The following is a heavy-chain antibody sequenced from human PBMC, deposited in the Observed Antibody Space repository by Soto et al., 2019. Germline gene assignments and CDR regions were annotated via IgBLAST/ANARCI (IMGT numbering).Heavy chain of an antibody. CDR1: GFTFSKNW. D-gene: IGHD1-1*01. Sequence: GASLKISCAASGFTFSKNWMHWVRQGQGKGLVWVSRINPDGSYTSYADSVKGRFTISRDNAKNTLYLQMNSLRAEDTAVYHCVRDHTGNDDYWGQGTQVTVSS. V-gene: IGHV3-74*01. J-gene: IGHJ4*02. CDR3: VRDHTGNDDY. CDR2: INPDGSYT.